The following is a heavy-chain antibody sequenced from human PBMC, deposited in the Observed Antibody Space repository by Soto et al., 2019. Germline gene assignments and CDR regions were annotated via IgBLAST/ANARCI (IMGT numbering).Heavy chain of an antibody. CDR3: ARVPWGAYCSGGSCYSYGNWFDP. J-gene: IGHJ5*02. V-gene: IGHV4-59*01. CDR1: GGSISSYY. CDR2: IYYSGST. D-gene: IGHD2-15*01. Sequence: SETLSLTCTVSGGSISSYYWSWIRQPPGKGLEWIGYIYYSGSTNYNPSLKSRVTISVDTSKNQFSLKLSSVTAADTAVYYCARVPWGAYCSGGSCYSYGNWFDPWGQGTLVTVSS.